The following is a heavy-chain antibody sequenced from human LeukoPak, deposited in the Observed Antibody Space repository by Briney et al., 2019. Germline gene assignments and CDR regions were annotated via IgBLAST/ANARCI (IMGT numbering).Heavy chain of an antibody. Sequence: ASVKVSCKASGYTFTGYYMHWVRQAPGQGLEWMGWINPNSGGTNYAQKFQGRVTMTRDTSISTAYMELSRLRSDDTAVYYCARDAGGYDWVHFDYWGRGTLVTVSS. CDR2: INPNSGGT. V-gene: IGHV1-2*02. CDR1: GYTFTGYY. J-gene: IGHJ4*02. CDR3: ARDAGGYDWVHFDY. D-gene: IGHD3-16*01.